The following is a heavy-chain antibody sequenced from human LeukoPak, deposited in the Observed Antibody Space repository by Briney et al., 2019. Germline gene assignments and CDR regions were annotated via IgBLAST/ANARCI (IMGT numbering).Heavy chain of an antibody. CDR1: GGSISSYY. CDR2: IYTSGST. D-gene: IGHD4-17*01. CDR3: ARHYGDYWYFDL. V-gene: IGHV4-4*07. J-gene: IGHJ2*01. Sequence: PSETLTLTCTVSGGSISSYYWSWIRQPAGKGLGWIGRIYTSGSTNYNPSLKSRVTMSVDTSKNQFSLKLSSVTAADTAVYYCARHYGDYWYFDLWGRGTLVTVSS.